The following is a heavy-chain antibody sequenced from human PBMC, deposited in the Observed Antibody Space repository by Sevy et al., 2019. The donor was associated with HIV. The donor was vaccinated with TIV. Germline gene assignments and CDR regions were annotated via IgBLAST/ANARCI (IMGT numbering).Heavy chain of an antibody. D-gene: IGHD5-18*01. CDR3: TTDGGGYNYGYSFDY. J-gene: IGHJ4*02. CDR2: IKSKTDGGTT. CDR1: GFTFSNAW. Sequence: GGSLRLSCAASGFTFSNAWMNWVRQAPGKGLEWVGRIKSKTDGGTTDYAAPVKGRFTISRDDSKNTLYLQMNSLKNDETAVYYCTTDGGGYNYGYSFDYWGQGTLVTVSS. V-gene: IGHV3-15*07.